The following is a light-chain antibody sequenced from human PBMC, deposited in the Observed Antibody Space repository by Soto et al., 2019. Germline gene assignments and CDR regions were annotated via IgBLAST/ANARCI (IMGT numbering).Light chain of an antibody. CDR1: QSVSSTY. Sequence: EIVLTQSPGTLSLSPGERATLSCRASQSVSSTYLAWYQQKPGQAPRLLIYGGSSRATGIPDRFSGCGSGTDFTLTISRLVPADYAVYYCQQDGTLPRTFGQGTRVDIK. V-gene: IGKV3-20*01. CDR3: QQDGTLPRT. CDR2: GGS. J-gene: IGKJ1*01.